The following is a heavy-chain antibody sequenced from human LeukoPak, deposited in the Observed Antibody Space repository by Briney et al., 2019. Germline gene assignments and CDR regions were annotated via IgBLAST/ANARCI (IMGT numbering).Heavy chain of an antibody. V-gene: IGHV4-59*08. D-gene: IGHD1-26*01. CDR3: ARHISSGGTYAHFDY. CDR1: GSMYNYY. Sequence: SETLSLTCAVSGSMYNYYWSWIRQPPGKGLEWIGYIHYNGITNYNPSLKSRVTMSLDTSKNQVSLKLNSVTAADTAVYYCARHISSGGTYAHFDYWGQGTLVTVSS. CDR2: IHYNGIT. J-gene: IGHJ4*02.